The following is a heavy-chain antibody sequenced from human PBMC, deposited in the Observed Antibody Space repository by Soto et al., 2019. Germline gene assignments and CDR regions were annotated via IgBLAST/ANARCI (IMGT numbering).Heavy chain of an antibody. J-gene: IGHJ4*02. D-gene: IGHD3-9*01. V-gene: IGHV3-48*02. Sequence: RGSLGLSCTFSGFAFNNYGINWVRQAPGKGLEWVSYISSGSKTIYYAESVKGRFTVSRDNARNSQYLQMNSLRDEDTAVYYCAREDILGVRSFDYWGQGTLVTVSS. CDR1: GFAFNNYG. CDR3: AREDILGVRSFDY. CDR2: ISSGSKTI.